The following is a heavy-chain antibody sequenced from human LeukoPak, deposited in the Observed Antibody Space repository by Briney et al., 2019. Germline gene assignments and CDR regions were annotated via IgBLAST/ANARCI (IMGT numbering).Heavy chain of an antibody. D-gene: IGHD3-10*01. CDR1: GFSFSTFA. Sequence: GGSLRLSCAASGFSFSTFAMSWVRQAPGKGLEWVSYISSSSSTIYYADSVKGRFTISRDNAKNSLYLQMNSLRAEDTAVYYCARMAGGWYWGQGTLVTVSS. J-gene: IGHJ4*02. CDR2: ISSSSSTI. CDR3: ARMAGGWY. V-gene: IGHV3-48*01.